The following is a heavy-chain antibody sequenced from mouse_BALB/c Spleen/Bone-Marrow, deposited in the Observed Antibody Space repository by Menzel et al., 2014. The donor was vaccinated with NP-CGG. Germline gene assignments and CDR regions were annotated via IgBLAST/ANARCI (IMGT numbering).Heavy chain of an antibody. CDR2: ISSGGGST. CDR3: ARPLYYYGSSPFYGMDY. J-gene: IGHJ4*01. V-gene: IGHV5-12-1*01. Sequence: EVKLMESEGGLVKPGGSLKLSCAASGFAFSSYDMSWVRQTPEKRLEWVAYISSGGGSTYYPDTVKGRFTISRDNAKNTLYLQMSSLKSEDTAMYYCARPLYYYGSSPFYGMDYWGQGTSVTVSS. CDR1: GFAFSSYD. D-gene: IGHD1-1*01.